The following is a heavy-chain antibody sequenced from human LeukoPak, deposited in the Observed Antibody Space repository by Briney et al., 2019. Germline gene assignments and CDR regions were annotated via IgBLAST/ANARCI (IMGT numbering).Heavy chain of an antibody. Sequence: SETLSLTCAVSGGSLSPHYWSWIRRPLGKGLEWIGEINNRGTTNYSPSLRGRATIPVDTPKNQFSLRLTSVTAADTAIYYCARVPLWWLTPFDFWGQGTLATVSS. J-gene: IGHJ4*02. D-gene: IGHD5-12*01. CDR3: ARVPLWWLTPFDF. CDR2: INNRGTT. V-gene: IGHV4-34*01. CDR1: GGSLSPHY.